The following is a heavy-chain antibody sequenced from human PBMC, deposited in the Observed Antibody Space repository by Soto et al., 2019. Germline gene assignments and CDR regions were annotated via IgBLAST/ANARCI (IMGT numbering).Heavy chain of an antibody. J-gene: IGHJ6*02. CDR3: ARDHKGDGMDV. V-gene: IGHV4-31*03. Sequence: PSETLSLTCSVSGGSFSSDSFIWSWVRQFPGKGLEWIGYINYSGTTYYNPSLRSRITMSVDTSKKQFSLNLSSVTAADTAVYYCARDHKGDGMDVWGQGTTVTAP. CDR1: GGSFSSDSFI. CDR2: INYSGTT. D-gene: IGHD3-16*01.